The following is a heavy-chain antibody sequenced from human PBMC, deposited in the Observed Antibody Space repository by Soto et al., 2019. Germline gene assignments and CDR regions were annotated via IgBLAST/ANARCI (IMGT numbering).Heavy chain of an antibody. J-gene: IGHJ3*02. CDR1: GYTFTGYF. V-gene: IGHV1-2*04. D-gene: IGHD3-22*01. Sequence: ASVKVSCKASGYTFTGYFMHWVRQAPGQGLEWMGYINPNSGGTNYAQKFQGWVTMTRDTSISTAYMELSRLRSDDTAVYYCARESGDYYDSSGYYAFDIWGQGTMVTVSS. CDR3: ARESGDYYDSSGYYAFDI. CDR2: INPNSGGT.